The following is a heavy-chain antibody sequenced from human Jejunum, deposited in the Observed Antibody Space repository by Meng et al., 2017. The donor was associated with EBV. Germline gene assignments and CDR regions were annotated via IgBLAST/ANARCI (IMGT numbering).Heavy chain of an antibody. D-gene: IGHD3/OR15-3a*01. CDR3: VRGGLGPWY. V-gene: IGHV3-74*01. CDR2: IDTDGSTT. J-gene: IGHJ4*02. CDR1: GFTFSNSW. Sequence: GRLVESGGGLVQPGGSLRLSCAASGFTFSNSWMHWLRQAPGKGLVWVSHIDTDGSTTNYAGSVKGRFTISRDNAKNTLSLQMNSLRVEDTAVYYCVRGGLGPWYWGQGTLVTVSS.